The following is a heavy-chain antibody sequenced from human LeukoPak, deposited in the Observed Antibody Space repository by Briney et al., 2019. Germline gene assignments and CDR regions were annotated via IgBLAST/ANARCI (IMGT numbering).Heavy chain of an antibody. D-gene: IGHD6-13*01. CDR3: ARSSGSSWYRIHWYFDL. J-gene: IGHJ2*01. CDR1: GGSFSGYY. V-gene: IGHV4-34*01. Sequence: SETLSLTCAVYGGSFSGYYWSWIRQPPGKGLEWIGEITHSGSTNYNPSLKSRVTISVDTSKNQFSLKLSSVTAADTAVYYCARSSGSSWYRIHWYFDLWGRGTLVTVSS. CDR2: ITHSGST.